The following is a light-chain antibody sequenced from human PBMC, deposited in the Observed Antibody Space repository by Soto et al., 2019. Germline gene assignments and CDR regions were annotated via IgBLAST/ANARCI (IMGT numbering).Light chain of an antibody. J-gene: IGLJ3*02. CDR2: EDD. V-gene: IGLV6-57*04. Sequence: NFMLTQPHSVSESPGKTVTICCTRSSGSIATNYVQWYQQRPGSAPTTVIYEDDQRPSGVPDRFSGSIDSSSNSASLTISGLKTEDEADYYCQSYDSSNHWVFGGGTQLTVL. CDR1: SGSIATNY. CDR3: QSYDSSNHWV.